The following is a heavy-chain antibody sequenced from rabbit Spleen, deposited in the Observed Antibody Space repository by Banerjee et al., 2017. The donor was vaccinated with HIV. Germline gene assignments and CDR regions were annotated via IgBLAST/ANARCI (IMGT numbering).Heavy chain of an antibody. V-gene: IGHV1S45*01. D-gene: IGHD4-2*01. CDR3: ARDSAGREDFNL. CDR2: TVGGRSTFT. CDR1: GVSFNDKDV. Sequence: QEQLEESGGGLVKPEGSLTLTCKASGVSFNDKDVMCWVRQAPGKGLEWIACTVGGRSTFTYYATWAKGRFTISKTSSTTVTLQMTSLTAADTATYFCARDSAGREDFNLWGQGTLVTVS. J-gene: IGHJ4*01.